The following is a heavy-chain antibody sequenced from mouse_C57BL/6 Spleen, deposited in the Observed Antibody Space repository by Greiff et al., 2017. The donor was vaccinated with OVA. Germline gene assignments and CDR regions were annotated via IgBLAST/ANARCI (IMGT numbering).Heavy chain of an antibody. D-gene: IGHD2-1*01. Sequence: EVQVVESGGGLVKPGGSLKLSCAASGFTFSDYGMHWVRQAPEKGLEWVAYISSRSSTIYYADIVKGRFTISRDNAKNTLFLQMTSLRSEDTAMYYCVRSATMITHYYAMDYWGQGTSVTVSS. V-gene: IGHV5-17*01. CDR2: ISSRSSTI. J-gene: IGHJ4*01. CDR1: GFTFSDYG. CDR3: VRSATMITHYYAMDY.